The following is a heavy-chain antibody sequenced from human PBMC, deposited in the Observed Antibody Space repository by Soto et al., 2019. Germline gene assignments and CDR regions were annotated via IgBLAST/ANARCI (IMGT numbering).Heavy chain of an antibody. V-gene: IGHV3-23*01. CDR2: ISDSDNAT. CDR1: GFTFSSYA. D-gene: IGHD2-2*01. Sequence: LRLSCAASGFTFSSYAMTWVRQAPGKGLEWVSVISDSDNATYYADSVKGRLTISRDNSKNTPYLQFNSLRAEDTAVYYCAKGASSSTCSASDNWGQGTLVTVSS. J-gene: IGHJ4*02. CDR3: AKGASSSTCSASDN.